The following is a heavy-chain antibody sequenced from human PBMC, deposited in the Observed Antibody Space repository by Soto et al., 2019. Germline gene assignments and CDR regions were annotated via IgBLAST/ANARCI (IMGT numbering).Heavy chain of an antibody. CDR3: ARGRRRGYCSGGSCYNYYYYYMDV. D-gene: IGHD2-15*01. J-gene: IGHJ6*03. CDR2: MNPNSGNT. CDR1: GYTFTSYD. Sequence: ASVKVSCKASGYTFTSYDINWVRQATGQGLEWMGWMNPNSGNTGYAQKFQGRVTMTRNTSISTAYMELSSLRSEDTAVYYCARGRRRGYCSGGSCYNYYYYYMDVWGKGTTVTVSS. V-gene: IGHV1-8*01.